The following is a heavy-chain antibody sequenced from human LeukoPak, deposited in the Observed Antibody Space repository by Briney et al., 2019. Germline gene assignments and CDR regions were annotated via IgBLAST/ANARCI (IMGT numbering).Heavy chain of an antibody. CDR1: GFTFDDYA. V-gene: IGHV3-9*01. D-gene: IGHD4-17*01. CDR3: AKDISYGDYAFDY. J-gene: IGHJ4*02. CDR2: ISWNSGSI. Sequence: GGSLRLSCAASGFTFDDYAMHWVRQAPGKGLEWVSGISWNSGSIGYADSVKGRFTISRDNAKNSLYLQMNSLRAEDTALYYCAKDISYGDYAFDYWGRGTLVTVSS.